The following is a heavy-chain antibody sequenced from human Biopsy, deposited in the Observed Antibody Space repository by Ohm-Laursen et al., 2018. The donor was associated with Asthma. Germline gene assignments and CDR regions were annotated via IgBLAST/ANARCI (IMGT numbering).Heavy chain of an antibody. J-gene: IGHJ6*02. Sequence: GASVKVSCKASGDSFSNYAISWVRQAPGQGLEWMGGLIPVLGTANYAQKFQGRVTITADESTSTAYMELSSLRSEDTAVYYCAESDYYGSGYYYGMDVWGQGTTVTVSS. CDR1: GDSFSNYA. V-gene: IGHV1-69*13. CDR2: LIPVLGTA. D-gene: IGHD3-10*01. CDR3: AESDYYGSGYYYGMDV.